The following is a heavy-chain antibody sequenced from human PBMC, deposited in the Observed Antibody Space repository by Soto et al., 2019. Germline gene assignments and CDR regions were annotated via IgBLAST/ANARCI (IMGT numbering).Heavy chain of an antibody. V-gene: IGHV4-39*01. Sequence: ASETLSRTCTVAGGSIIGSSYYWGWIRQPPGKGLEWIGNIYLSGTTYYNPCLKSRATISYGTCKNQSSLNLRSVTAADTAVYCCARPLRYSSGRSNRFDPWGKGHLVTVSS. CDR3: ARPLRYSSGRSNRFDP. CDR2: IYLSGTT. J-gene: IGHJ5*02. CDR1: GGSIIGSSYY. D-gene: IGHD6-19*01.